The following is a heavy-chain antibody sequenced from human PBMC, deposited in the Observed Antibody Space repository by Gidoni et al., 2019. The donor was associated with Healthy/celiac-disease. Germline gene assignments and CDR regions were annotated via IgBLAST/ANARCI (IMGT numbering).Heavy chain of an antibody. J-gene: IGHJ3*02. D-gene: IGHD4-17*01. Sequence: QVQLVESGGGVVQPGRSLRLSCAASGFPFSSYGMHWVRQAPGKGLEWGAVRWYEGSKKYYADSVKGRFTIARDNSKNTLYLQMNSLRAEDTAVYYCARALDYGGNSGADAFDIWGQGTMVTVSS. CDR3: ARALDYGGNSGADAFDI. V-gene: IGHV3-33*08. CDR1: GFPFSSYG. CDR2: RWYEGSKK.